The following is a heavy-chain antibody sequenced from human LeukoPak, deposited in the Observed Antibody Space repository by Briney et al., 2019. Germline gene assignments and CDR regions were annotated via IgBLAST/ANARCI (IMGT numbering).Heavy chain of an antibody. V-gene: IGHV4-39*01. Sequence: PSETLSLTCAVSGGSFSSSSYYWGWVRQPPGKGLEWIGSIYYSGSTYYNPSLKSRVTISVDTSKNQFSLKLSSVTAADTAVYYCARHHDYPDYWGQGTLVTVSS. J-gene: IGHJ4*02. CDR1: GGSFSSSSYY. CDR3: ARHHDYPDY. CDR2: IYYSGST.